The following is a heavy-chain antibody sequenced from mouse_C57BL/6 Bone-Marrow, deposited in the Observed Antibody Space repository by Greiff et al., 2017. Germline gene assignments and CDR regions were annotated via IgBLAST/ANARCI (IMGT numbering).Heavy chain of an antibody. J-gene: IGHJ1*03. D-gene: IGHD2-1*01. V-gene: IGHV1-81*01. CDR2: IYPRSGNT. Sequence: QVQLQQSGAELARPGASVKLSCKASGYTFTSYGISWVKQRTGQGLEWIGEIYPRSGNTYYNEKFKGKATLTADKSSSTAYMELRSLTSDDSAVXFCAIIYYGNYDEYFDVWGTGTTVTVSS. CDR3: AIIYYGNYDEYFDV. CDR1: GYTFTSYG.